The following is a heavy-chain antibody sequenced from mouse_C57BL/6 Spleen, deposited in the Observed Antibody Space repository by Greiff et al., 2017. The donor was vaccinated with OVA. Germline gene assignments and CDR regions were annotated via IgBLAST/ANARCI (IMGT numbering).Heavy chain of an antibody. J-gene: IGHJ3*01. D-gene: IGHD2-5*01. CDR2: ISSGSSTI. CDR1: GFTFSDYG. Sequence: DVKLVESGGGLVKPGGSLKLSCAASGFTFSDYGMHWVRQAPEKGLEWVAYISSGSSTIYYADTVKGRFTISRDNAKNTLFLQMTSLRSEDTAMYYCARDYSNWFAYWGQGTLVTVSA. V-gene: IGHV5-17*01. CDR3: ARDYSNWFAY.